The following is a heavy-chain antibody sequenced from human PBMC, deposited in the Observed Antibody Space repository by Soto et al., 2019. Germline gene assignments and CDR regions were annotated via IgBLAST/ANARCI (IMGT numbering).Heavy chain of an antibody. V-gene: IGHV3-30-3*01. CDR1: GFTFSSYA. Sequence: QVQLVESGGGVVQPGRSLRLSCAASGFTFSSYAMHWVRQAPGKGLEWVAVISYDGSNKYYADSVKGRFTISRDNSKNTLDLQMNSLRAEDTAVYYCARDLIAVAGTSAPLFDYWGQGTLVTVSS. CDR2: ISYDGSNK. J-gene: IGHJ4*02. D-gene: IGHD6-19*01. CDR3: ARDLIAVAGTSAPLFDY.